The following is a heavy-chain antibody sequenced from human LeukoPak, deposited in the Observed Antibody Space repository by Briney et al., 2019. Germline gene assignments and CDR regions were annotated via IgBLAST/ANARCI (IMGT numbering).Heavy chain of an antibody. V-gene: IGHV3-74*01. D-gene: IGHD2-8*01. CDR2: INSDGSNT. CDR1: GFTFTTYW. Sequence: PGGSLRLSYAASGFTFTTYWMHWVRQAPGKGLVWVSRINSDGSNTTYADSVKGRFTISRDNAKNTLYLQMNSLRAEDTAVYYCARGTNGIWSFDYWGQGTLVTVSS. CDR3: ARGTNGIWSFDY. J-gene: IGHJ4*02.